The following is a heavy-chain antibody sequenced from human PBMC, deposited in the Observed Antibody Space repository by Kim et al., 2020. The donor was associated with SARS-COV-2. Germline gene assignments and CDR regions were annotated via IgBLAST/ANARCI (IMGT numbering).Heavy chain of an antibody. J-gene: IGHJ4*01. D-gene: IGHD3-16*01. V-gene: IGHV3-30*18. CDR1: GFTFSSYG. CDR3: AKVRIRFTFGGATDY. CDR2: ISYDGSNK. Sequence: GGSLRLSCAASGFTFSSYGMHWVRQAPGKGLEWVAVISYDGSNKYYADSVKGRFTISRDNSKNTLYLQMNSLRAEDTAVYYCAKVRIRFTFGGATDYWG.